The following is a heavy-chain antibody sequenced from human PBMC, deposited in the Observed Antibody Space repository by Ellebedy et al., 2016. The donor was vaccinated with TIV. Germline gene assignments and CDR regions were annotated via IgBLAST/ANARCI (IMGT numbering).Heavy chain of an antibody. J-gene: IGHJ4*02. D-gene: IGHD2-15*01. Sequence: PSETLSLTCAASGFTFSDYHMRWFRQVPGKGLEWVSYMTNSGGSKDYADAVKGRFTISRDNTENSLYLQMNSLRAEDTSVYYCAKDVVAPGLAFDYWGQGTLVTVSS. CDR1: GFTFSDYH. V-gene: IGHV3-11*01. CDR3: AKDVVAPGLAFDY. CDR2: MTNSGGSK.